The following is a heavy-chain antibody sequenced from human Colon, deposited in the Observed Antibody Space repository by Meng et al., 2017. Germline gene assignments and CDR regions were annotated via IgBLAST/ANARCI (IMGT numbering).Heavy chain of an antibody. CDR2: IYPADGNR. CDR1: GYSFTSYG. Sequence: QVQLVQSGAELKKPGASVKVSCQASGYSFTSYGMHWLRQAPGQRPEWMGWIYPADGNRRYSQKFQDRLTITTDTFARTAYMELSSLRSEDTAVYFCARDERGGPYYFDYWGQGTPVTVSS. CDR3: ARDERGGPYYFDY. J-gene: IGHJ4*02. V-gene: IGHV1-3*01.